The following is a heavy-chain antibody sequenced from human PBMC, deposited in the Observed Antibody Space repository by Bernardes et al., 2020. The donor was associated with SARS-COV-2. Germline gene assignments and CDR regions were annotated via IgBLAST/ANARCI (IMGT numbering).Heavy chain of an antibody. V-gene: IGHV4-34*01. J-gene: IGHJ4*02. D-gene: IGHD1-7*01. CDR1: GGSFSGYY. CDR2: INHSGST. CDR3: AKRRGCIGGTCREFDY. Sequence: SETLSLTCAVYGGSFSGYYWSWIRQPPGKGLEWIGEINHSGSTNYNPSLKSRVTISVDTSKNQFSLKLSSVTAEDTAVYYCAKRRGCIGGTCREFDYWGQGTLVTVSS.